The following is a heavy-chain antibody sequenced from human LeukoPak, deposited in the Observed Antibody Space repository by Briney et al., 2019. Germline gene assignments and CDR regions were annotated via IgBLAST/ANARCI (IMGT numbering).Heavy chain of an antibody. CDR1: GFTFNKYG. CDR2: IGGRGTTT. D-gene: IGHD3-10*01. V-gene: IGHV3-23*01. Sequence: GGSLRLSCAASGFTFNKYGINWVRQAPGKGLEWVSAIGGRGTTTYYADSVKGRFTISRDNSKNTLYLQMNSLRAEDTAVYYCAKGEYYYGSGSYYYWGQGTLVTVSS. J-gene: IGHJ4*02. CDR3: AKGEYYYGSGSYYY.